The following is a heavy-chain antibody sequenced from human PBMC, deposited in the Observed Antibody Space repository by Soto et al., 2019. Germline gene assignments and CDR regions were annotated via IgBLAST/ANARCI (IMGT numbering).Heavy chain of an antibody. CDR2: IYWDDDK. D-gene: IGHD1-26*01. Sequence: QITLRQSGPTRVRPTQPLTLTCNFSGFSLSSSGVGVGWIRQPPGKAPEWLVVIYWDDDKRYSPSLKSRLTNAKYTSKNQVVLTLTNMESVDTCTYYCSLRPLYSGSYWYGGHFHAWGQGTPVTDS. CDR3: SLRPLYSGSYWYGGHFHA. CDR1: GFSLSSSGVG. V-gene: IGHV2-5*02. J-gene: IGHJ5*02.